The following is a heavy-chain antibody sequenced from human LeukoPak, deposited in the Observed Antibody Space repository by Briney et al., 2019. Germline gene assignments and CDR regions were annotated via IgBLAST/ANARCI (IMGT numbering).Heavy chain of an antibody. V-gene: IGHV1-69*13. CDR2: VIPILGTT. D-gene: IGHD3-22*01. CDR1: GDTFSSYA. J-gene: IGHJ3*01. CDR3: ARDDYYDSSAYRENPFDV. Sequence: ASVKVSCKASGDTFSSYAISWLRQAPGQGLEWMGGVIPILGTTNYAQKFQGRVTITADESTSTLYMELRSLRSEDTAIYYCARDDYYDSSAYRENPFDVWGQRTMVTVSS.